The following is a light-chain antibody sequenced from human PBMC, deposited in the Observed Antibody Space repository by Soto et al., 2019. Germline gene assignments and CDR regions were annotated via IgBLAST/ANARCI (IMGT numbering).Light chain of an antibody. CDR3: QQSYSTPWT. CDR1: QNICTS. CDR2: DAS. J-gene: IGKJ1*01. Sequence: DIQMTQSPSTLSASVGDRVTITCRASQNICTSLAWYQQTPGKAPKLLISDASTLQSGVPSRFSGSGSGTDFTLTISSLQPEDFATYYCQQSYSTPWTCGQGTRWIS. V-gene: IGKV1-39*01.